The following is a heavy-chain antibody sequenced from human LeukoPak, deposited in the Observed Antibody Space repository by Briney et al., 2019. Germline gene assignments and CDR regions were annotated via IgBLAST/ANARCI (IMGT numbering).Heavy chain of an antibody. CDR2: ITVSGGST. Sequence: GGSLRLSCASSGFTFNNYAMTWVRQAPGKGLEWVSSITVSGGSTYCADSVKGRFTISRDNSKNTLYLQMSGLRAEDTAVYYCARDYPTSGIVTIFDYWGQGTLVTVPS. CDR1: GFTFNNYA. D-gene: IGHD1-1*01. CDR3: ARDYPTSGIVTIFDY. V-gene: IGHV3-23*01. J-gene: IGHJ4*02.